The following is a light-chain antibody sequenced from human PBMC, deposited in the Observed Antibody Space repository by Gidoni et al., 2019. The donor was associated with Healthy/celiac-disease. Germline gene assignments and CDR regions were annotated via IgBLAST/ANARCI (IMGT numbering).Light chain of an antibody. CDR3: QQYYSTLVYT. CDR1: QSVLYRSNNKNY. CDR2: WAS. Sequence: DLVIAQSPDSLAVSLGERATINCKSSQSVLYRSNNKNYLAWYQQKPGQPPKLLIYWASTRESGVPDRFSGSGSGTDVTLTISSLQAEDVAVYYCQQYYSTLVYTFGQGTKLEIK. V-gene: IGKV4-1*01. J-gene: IGKJ2*01.